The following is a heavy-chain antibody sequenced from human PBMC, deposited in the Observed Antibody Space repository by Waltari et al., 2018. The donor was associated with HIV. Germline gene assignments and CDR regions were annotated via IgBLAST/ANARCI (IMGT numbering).Heavy chain of an antibody. J-gene: IGHJ4*02. D-gene: IGHD1-26*01. CDR2: IESRAEAWTT. CDR3: TTGWSQYPDF. V-gene: IGHV3-15*04. Sequence: EVQLVESGGGLVKPGGSLRLSCVGSGFTFSNAWVNWVRQAPGKGLGRVGHIESRAEAWTTDVPAHVKGRFAISRDDSKNTVYLEMQSLKTEDTGVYYCTTGWSQYPDFWGQGTLVTVSS. CDR1: GFTFSNAW.